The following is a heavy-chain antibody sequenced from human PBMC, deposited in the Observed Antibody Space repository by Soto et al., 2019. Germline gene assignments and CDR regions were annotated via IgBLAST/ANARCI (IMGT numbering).Heavy chain of an antibody. J-gene: IGHJ4*02. CDR3: ARGVWLDYGGNGNFAY. D-gene: IGHD4-17*01. CDR2: IWYDGSNK. CDR1: GFTFSSYG. V-gene: IGHV3-33*01. Sequence: QVQLVESGGGVVQPGRSLRLSCAASGFTFSSYGMHWVRQAPGKGLEWVAVIWYDGSNKYYADSVKGRFTISRDNSKNSLYLQMNSLRAEDTAVYYCARGVWLDYGGNGNFAYWGQGTLVTVSS.